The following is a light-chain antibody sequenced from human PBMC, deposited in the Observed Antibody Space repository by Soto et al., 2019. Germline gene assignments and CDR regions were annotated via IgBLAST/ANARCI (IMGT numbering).Light chain of an antibody. Sequence: VWRQSPGTLSLSPGERATLSCRASQSVSTSQLAWYQQKPGQAPRLLIHGASTRAPGFPARFSGSGSGTEFTLTISSLQSEDFAVYYCQQYDNWPWTFGQGTKVDI. J-gene: IGKJ1*01. CDR1: QSVSTS. CDR2: GAS. CDR3: QQYDNWPWT. V-gene: IGKV3-15*01.